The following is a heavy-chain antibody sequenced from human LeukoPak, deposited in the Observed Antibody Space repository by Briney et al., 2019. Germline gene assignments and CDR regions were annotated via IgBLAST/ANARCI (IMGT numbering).Heavy chain of an antibody. CDR3: ARGGATKFNWFDP. J-gene: IGHJ5*02. CDR2: IIPIFGTA. V-gene: IGHV1-69*13. D-gene: IGHD5-12*01. CDR1: GYTFTSYD. Sequence: GASVKVSCKASGYTFTSYDINWVRQATGQGLEWMGGIIPIFGTANYAQKFQGRVTITADESTSTAYMELSSLRSEDTAVYYCARGGATKFNWFDPWGQGTLVTVSS.